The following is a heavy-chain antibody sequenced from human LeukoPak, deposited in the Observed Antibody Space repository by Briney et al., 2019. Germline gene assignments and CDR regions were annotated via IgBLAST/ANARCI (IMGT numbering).Heavy chain of an antibody. V-gene: IGHV3-21*01. CDR3: ARALPYDFWSGYYPTYDAFDI. Sequence: GGPLRLSCAASGFTFSSYSMNWVRQAPGKGLEWVSSISSSSSYIYYADSVKGRFTISRDNAKNSLYLQMNSLRAEDTAVYYCARALPYDFWSGYYPTYDAFDIWGQGTMVTVSS. D-gene: IGHD3-3*01. CDR2: ISSSSSYI. J-gene: IGHJ3*02. CDR1: GFTFSSYS.